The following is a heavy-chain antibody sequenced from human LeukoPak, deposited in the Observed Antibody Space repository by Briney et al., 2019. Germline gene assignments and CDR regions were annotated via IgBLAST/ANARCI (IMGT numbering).Heavy chain of an antibody. V-gene: IGHV3-74*01. D-gene: IGHD3-10*01. CDR3: ARGELWFGELRSGYHYGMDV. CDR2: INSDGSST. Sequence: PGGSLRLSCAASGFTFSSYWMHWVRQAPGKGLVWVSRINSDGSSTSYADSVKGRFTISRDNAKNTLYLQMNSLRAEDTAVYYCARGELWFGELRSGYHYGMDVWGQGTTVTVSS. J-gene: IGHJ6*02. CDR1: GFTFSSYW.